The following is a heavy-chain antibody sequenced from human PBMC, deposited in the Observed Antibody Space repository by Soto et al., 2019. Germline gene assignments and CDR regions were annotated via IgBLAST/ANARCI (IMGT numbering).Heavy chain of an antibody. CDR1: GFTFSSYG. V-gene: IGHV3-30*18. CDR3: AKEGEDIVVVPAAIGPYYYYGMDV. CDR2: ISYDGSNK. D-gene: IGHD2-2*01. J-gene: IGHJ6*02. Sequence: QVQLVESGGGVVQPGRSLRLSCAASGFTFSSYGMHWVRQAPGKGLEWVAVISYDGSNKYYADSVKGRFTISRDNSKTMLYLQMNRLRVEDTAVYYCAKEGEDIVVVPAAIGPYYYYGMDVWGQGTTVTVSS.